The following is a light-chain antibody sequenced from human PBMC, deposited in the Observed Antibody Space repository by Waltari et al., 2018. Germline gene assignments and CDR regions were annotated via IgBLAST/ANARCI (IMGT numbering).Light chain of an antibody. J-gene: IGKJ2*01. CDR3: QQYNTDYT. CDR1: QSIMSW. Sequence: DVQMTQSPSTLSASVGDTVSITCRTGQSIMSWLAWYQQKAGKAPKVLISKASTLEAGFPSRFGGSESGTEFTRTISNLQPYDFATYYCQQYNTDYTFGQGTILEIK. V-gene: IGKV1-5*03. CDR2: KAS.